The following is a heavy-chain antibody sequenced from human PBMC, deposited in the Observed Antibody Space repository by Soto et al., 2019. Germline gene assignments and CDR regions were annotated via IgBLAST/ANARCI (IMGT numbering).Heavy chain of an antibody. Sequence: GSLVLPCSASGFTFSSYAMSWVRQAPGKGLEWVSAISGSGGSTYYADSVKGRFTISRDNSKNTLYLQMNSLRAEDTDVYYCAKVSGYTKDYWGQGTLVTVYS. CDR3: AKVSGYTKDY. CDR2: ISGSGGST. CDR1: GFTFSSYA. D-gene: IGHD5-18*01. J-gene: IGHJ4*02. V-gene: IGHV3-23*01.